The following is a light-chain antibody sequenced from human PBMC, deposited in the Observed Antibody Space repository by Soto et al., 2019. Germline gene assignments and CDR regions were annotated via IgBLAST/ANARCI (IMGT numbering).Light chain of an antibody. CDR1: SSDVGAYNY. J-gene: IGLJ2*01. V-gene: IGLV2-14*01. Sequence: QSALTQPASVSGSPGQSITISCTGTSSDVGAYNYVSWYQQYTGKVPKLMIFEVSRRPSGISDRFSGSKSGNTASLTISGLQAEDEADYYCCSYTTSIPFVFGGGTKLTVL. CDR3: CSYTTSIPFV. CDR2: EVS.